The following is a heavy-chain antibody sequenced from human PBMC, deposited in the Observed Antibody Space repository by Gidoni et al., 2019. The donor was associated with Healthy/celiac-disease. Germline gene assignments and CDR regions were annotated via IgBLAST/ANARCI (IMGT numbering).Heavy chain of an antibody. Sequence: EVQLVESGGGLVQPGRSLRLSCAASGFTFDDYAMHWVRQAPGKGLAWVSGISWNSGSIGYADSVKGRFTISRDNAKNSLYLQMNSLRAEDTALYYCAKLGAYCGGDCHMPDYWGQGTLVTVSS. V-gene: IGHV3-9*01. CDR1: GFTFDDYA. CDR3: AKLGAYCGGDCHMPDY. CDR2: ISWNSGSI. D-gene: IGHD2-21*02. J-gene: IGHJ4*02.